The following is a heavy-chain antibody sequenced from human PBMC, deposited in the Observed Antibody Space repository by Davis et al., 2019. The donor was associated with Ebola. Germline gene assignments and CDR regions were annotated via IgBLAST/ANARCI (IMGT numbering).Heavy chain of an antibody. CDR2: MNPNSGNT. D-gene: IGHD3-10*01. CDR3: AREGSGSPIPDNDFDY. Sequence: ASVKVSCKASGYTFTSYDINWVRQATGQGLEWMGWMNPNSGNTGYAQKFQGWVTMTRDTSISTANMELSRLRSDDTAVYYCAREGSGSPIPDNDFDYWGQGTLVTVSS. CDR1: GYTFTSYD. V-gene: IGHV1-8*01. J-gene: IGHJ4*02.